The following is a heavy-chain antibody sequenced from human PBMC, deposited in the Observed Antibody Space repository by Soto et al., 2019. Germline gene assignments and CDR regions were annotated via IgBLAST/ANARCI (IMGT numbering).Heavy chain of an antibody. D-gene: IGHD3-9*01. Sequence: ASETLSLTCAVYGGSFSGYYWSWIRQPPGKGLEWIGEINHSGSTNYNPSLKSRVTISVDTSKNQFSLKLSSVTAADTAVYYCASARYFVTYYFDYWGQGTLVTVSS. CDR2: INHSGST. J-gene: IGHJ4*02. V-gene: IGHV4-34*01. CDR1: GGSFSGYY. CDR3: ASARYFVTYYFDY.